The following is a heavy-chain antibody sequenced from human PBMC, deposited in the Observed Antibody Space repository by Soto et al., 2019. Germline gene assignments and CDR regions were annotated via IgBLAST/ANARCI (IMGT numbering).Heavy chain of an antibody. CDR3: ARRRDYGDDYSLDY. D-gene: IGHD4-17*01. V-gene: IGHV4-4*02. J-gene: IGHJ4*02. Sequence: QVQLQESGPGLVKPSGTLSLSCAVSGGYITTSNWWSWVRQSPGKGLEWIGEIYHSGSAYYNPSLKSRATITVDKSKNNFSLNLRSVTAADTAVYHCARRRDYGDDYSLDYWGQGTLVTVSS. CDR1: GGYITTSNW. CDR2: IYHSGSA.